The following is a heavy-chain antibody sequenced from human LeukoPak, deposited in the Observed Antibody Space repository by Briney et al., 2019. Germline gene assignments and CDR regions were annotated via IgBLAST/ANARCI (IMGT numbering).Heavy chain of an antibody. Sequence: SVKVSCKASGGTFRSYAISWVRQAPGQGLEWMGGIIPIFGTANYAQKFQGRVTITTDESTSTAYMELSSLRSEDTAVYYCARDGSGGSSVLGYWGQGTLVTVYS. CDR3: ARDGSGGSSVLGY. CDR1: GGTFRSYA. V-gene: IGHV1-69*05. D-gene: IGHD2-15*01. J-gene: IGHJ4*02. CDR2: IIPIFGTA.